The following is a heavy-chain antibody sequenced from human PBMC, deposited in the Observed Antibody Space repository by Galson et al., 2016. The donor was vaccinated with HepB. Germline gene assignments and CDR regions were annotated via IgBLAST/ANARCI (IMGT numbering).Heavy chain of an antibody. V-gene: IGHV1-2*02. CDR3: ARARRIKMLVPDYYYMDV. CDR2: INPNSGGT. CDR1: GYTFIGYY. D-gene: IGHD3-10*01. Sequence: SVKVSCKASGYTFIGYYIYWVRQAPGQGLEWMGWINPNSGGTNYAQKFQGRVTMTRDTSFSTAHMELSRLISDDTAVYYCARARRIKMLVPDYYYMDVWGKGTTVTVSS. J-gene: IGHJ6*03.